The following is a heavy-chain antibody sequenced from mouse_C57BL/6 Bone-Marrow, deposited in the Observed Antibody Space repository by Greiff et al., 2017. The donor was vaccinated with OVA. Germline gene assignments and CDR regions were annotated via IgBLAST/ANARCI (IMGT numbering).Heavy chain of an antibody. CDR1: GYTFTSYG. CDR3: ARCWNYYGSRNVGGPWYFDV. V-gene: IGHV1-81*01. Sequence: QVQLKQSGAELARPGASVKLSCKASGYTFTSYGISWVKQRTGQGLEWIGEIYPRSGNTYYNEKFKGKATLTADKSSSTAYMELRSLTSEDSAVYFCARCWNYYGSRNVGGPWYFDVWGTGTTVTVSS. CDR2: IYPRSGNT. J-gene: IGHJ1*03. D-gene: IGHD1-1*01.